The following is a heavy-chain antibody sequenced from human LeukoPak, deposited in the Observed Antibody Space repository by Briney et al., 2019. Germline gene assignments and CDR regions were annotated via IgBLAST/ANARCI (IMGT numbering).Heavy chain of an antibody. CDR2: MNPNSSNT. CDR3: AMLKVGATTMDY. D-gene: IGHD1-26*01. CDR1: GYTFTSYD. Sequence: ASVKVSCKASGYTFTSYDINWVRQAPGQGLEWMGWMNPNSSNTGYAQKFQGRVTITRNNSISTAYMELSSLRSEDTAVYYCAMLKVGATTMDYWGQGTLVTASS. V-gene: IGHV1-8*01. J-gene: IGHJ4*02.